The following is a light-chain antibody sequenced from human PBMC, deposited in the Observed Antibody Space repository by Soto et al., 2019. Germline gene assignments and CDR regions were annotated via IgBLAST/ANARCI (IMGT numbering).Light chain of an antibody. V-gene: IGLV4-60*02. CDR1: SGHSSYI. Sequence: QPVLTQSSSASASLGSSVKLTCTLSSGHSSYIIAWHQQQPGKAPRYLMKLEGSGSYNKGSGVPDRFSGSSSGADRYLTISNLQFEDEADYYCETWDRNPTVFGVGTKLTVL. CDR2: LEGSGSY. J-gene: IGLJ3*02. CDR3: ETWDRNPTV.